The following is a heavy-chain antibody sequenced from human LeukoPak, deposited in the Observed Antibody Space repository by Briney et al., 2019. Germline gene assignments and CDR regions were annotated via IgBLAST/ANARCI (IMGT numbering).Heavy chain of an antibody. V-gene: IGHV5-51*01. D-gene: IGHD1-26*01. CDR3: ARGKVVGATLTRIFDY. CDR1: GYSFTSYW. J-gene: IGHJ4*02. CDR2: IYPGDSDT. Sequence: LGESLKISCKGSGYSFTSYWIGWVRQMPGKGLEWMGIIYPGDSDTRYSLSFQGQVTISADKSISTAYLQWSSLKASDTAMYYCARGKVVGATLTRIFDYWGQGTLVTVSS.